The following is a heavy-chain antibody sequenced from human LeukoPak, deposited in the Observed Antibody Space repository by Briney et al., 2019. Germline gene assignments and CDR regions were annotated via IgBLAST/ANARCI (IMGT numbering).Heavy chain of an antibody. Sequence: GGSLRLSCAASGFTFSSYWMHWVRQAPGKGLVWVSRINSDGGSTSYADSVKGRFTISRDNAKNTLYLQMNSLRAEDTAVYYCARAIYDFWSGYYSGMDVWGQGTTVTVSS. J-gene: IGHJ6*02. CDR1: GFTFSSYW. V-gene: IGHV3-74*01. D-gene: IGHD3-3*01. CDR3: ARAIYDFWSGYYSGMDV. CDR2: INSDGGST.